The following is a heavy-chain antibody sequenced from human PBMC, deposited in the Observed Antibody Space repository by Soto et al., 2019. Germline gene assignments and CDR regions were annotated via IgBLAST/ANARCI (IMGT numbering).Heavy chain of an antibody. D-gene: IGHD3-10*01. CDR3: ARKGWFGELTAFGAFDI. Sequence: QVQLVESGGGVVQPGRSLRLSCAASGFTCSSYGMHWVRQAPGKGLEWVAVIWYDGSNKYYADSVKGRFTISRDNSKNTLYLQMNSLRAEDTAVYYCARKGWFGELTAFGAFDIWGQGTMVTVSS. CDR2: IWYDGSNK. J-gene: IGHJ3*02. CDR1: GFTCSSYG. V-gene: IGHV3-33*01.